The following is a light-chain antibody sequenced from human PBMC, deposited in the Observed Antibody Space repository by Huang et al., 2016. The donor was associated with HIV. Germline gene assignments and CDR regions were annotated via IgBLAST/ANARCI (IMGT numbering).Light chain of an antibody. CDR2: WAS. Sequence: DIVMTQSPDSLAVSLGERATINCKSSQSVLHSSNNKNYLAWYQQKPGQPPKVLIYWASTRESGVPDRFSGSGSGTDFTLTISSLQAEDVAVYYCQQYYSVPRTFGQGTKLEIK. J-gene: IGKJ2*01. CDR3: QQYYSVPRT. V-gene: IGKV4-1*01. CDR1: QSVLHSSNNKNY.